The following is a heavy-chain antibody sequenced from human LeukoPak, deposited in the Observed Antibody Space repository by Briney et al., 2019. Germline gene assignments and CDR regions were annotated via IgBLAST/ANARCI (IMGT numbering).Heavy chain of an antibody. CDR1: GGSISSGSYY. Sequence: SQTLSLTCTVSGGSISSGSYYWGWIRQPPGKGLEWIGSIYYSGSTYYNPSLKSRVTISVDTSKNQFSLKLSSVTAADTAVYYCARISYWYFDLWGRGTLVTVSS. J-gene: IGHJ2*01. CDR3: ARISYWYFDL. CDR2: IYYSGST. V-gene: IGHV4-39*07.